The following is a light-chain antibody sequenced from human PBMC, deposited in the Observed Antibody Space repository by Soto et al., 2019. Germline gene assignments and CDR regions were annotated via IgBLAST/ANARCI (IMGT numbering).Light chain of an antibody. J-gene: IGKJ4*01. V-gene: IGKV3-11*01. CDR2: DAS. CDR3: QQRSTWPPPT. Sequence: EIVLTQSPATLSLSPGERATLSCRASQSVSSYLAWYQQKPGQAPRLLIYDASNRATGIPARFSGSGSGTDFTLTISGLEPEDFAVYYCQQRSTWPPPTFGGGTKVEIK. CDR1: QSVSSY.